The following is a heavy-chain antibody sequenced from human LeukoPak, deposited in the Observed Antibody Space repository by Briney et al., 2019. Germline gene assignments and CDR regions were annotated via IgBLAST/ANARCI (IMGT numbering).Heavy chain of an antibody. CDR3: ARGEDIVGAIFDY. Sequence: SETLSLTCTVSGGSISPFYWNWIRQPPGKGLEWIGYIYYSGSTNYNPSLKSRVTISVDTSKNQFSLKLSSVTAADTAVYYCARGEDIVGAIFDYWGQGTLVTVSS. D-gene: IGHD1-26*01. CDR2: IYYSGST. V-gene: IGHV4-59*01. J-gene: IGHJ4*02. CDR1: GGSISPFY.